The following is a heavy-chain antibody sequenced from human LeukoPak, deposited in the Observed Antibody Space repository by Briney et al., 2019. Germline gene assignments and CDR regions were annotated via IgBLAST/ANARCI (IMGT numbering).Heavy chain of an antibody. Sequence: PGGSLRLPCAASGFTFSSYSMNWVRQAPGKGLEWVSSISSSSSYIYYADSVKGRFTISRDNAKNSLYLQMNSLGAEDTAVYYCARAPGLGSSWAFDYWGQGTLVTVSS. CDR1: GFTFSSYS. CDR2: ISSSSSYI. J-gene: IGHJ4*02. CDR3: ARAPGLGSSWAFDY. D-gene: IGHD6-13*01. V-gene: IGHV3-21*01.